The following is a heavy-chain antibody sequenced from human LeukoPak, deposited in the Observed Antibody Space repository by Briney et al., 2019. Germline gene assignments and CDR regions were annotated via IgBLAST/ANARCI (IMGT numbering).Heavy chain of an antibody. CDR3: ARGRGYHYYMDV. V-gene: IGHV4-61*02. Sequence: PSQTLSLTCTVSSGSINSGTYYWNWIRQPAGKGLEWIGRIYTSGYTNYNPSLKSRVTISVDTSKNQFSLKLSSVTAADTAVYYCARGRGYHYYMDVWGKGTTVTVSS. CDR1: SGSINSGTYY. J-gene: IGHJ6*03. CDR2: IYTSGYT.